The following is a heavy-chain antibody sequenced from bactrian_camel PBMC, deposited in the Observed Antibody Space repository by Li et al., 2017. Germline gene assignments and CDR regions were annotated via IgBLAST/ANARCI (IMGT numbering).Heavy chain of an antibody. CDR2: IWTGDHST. V-gene: IGHV3S54*01. D-gene: IGHD2*01. CDR1: GIAASRIC. Sequence: QVQLVESGGGLVQPGGSLRLSCAASGIAASRICMGWFRQFPGKEREGVALIWTGDHSTYYLDSVKGRFTISLDVAKNTLYLLMNSLKTEDTGVYYCTAAHGYWARGPRSPSP. J-gene: IGHJ4*01.